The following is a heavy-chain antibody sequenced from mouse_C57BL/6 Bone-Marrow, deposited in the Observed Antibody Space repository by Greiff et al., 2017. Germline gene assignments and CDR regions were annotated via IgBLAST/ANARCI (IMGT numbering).Heavy chain of an antibody. V-gene: IGHV10-3*01. D-gene: IGHD2-10*02. J-gene: IGHJ1*03. Sequence: EVKLLESGGGLVQPKGSLKLSCAASGFTFNTYALPWVRQAPGTGLAGVARLRSKSSNYATYYADSVKDRFTISRDDSQSMLYLQMNNLKTEDTAMYYCVRKGYGKGYFDVWGTGTTVTVSS. CDR1: GFTFNTYA. CDR2: LRSKSSNYAT. CDR3: VRKGYGKGYFDV.